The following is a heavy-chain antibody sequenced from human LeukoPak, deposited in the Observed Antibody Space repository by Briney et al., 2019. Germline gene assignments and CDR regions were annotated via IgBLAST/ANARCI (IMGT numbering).Heavy chain of an antibody. V-gene: IGHV1-69*05. CDR2: IIPIFGTA. CDR1: GGTFSSYA. Sequence: SVKVSCKASGGTFSSYAISWVRQAPGQGLEWMGGIIPIFGTANYAQKFQGRVTITTDESTSTAYMELSSLRSEDTAVYYCARARYYYDSSGYSPSDYWGQGTLVTVSS. CDR3: ARARYYYDSSGYSPSDY. D-gene: IGHD3-22*01. J-gene: IGHJ4*02.